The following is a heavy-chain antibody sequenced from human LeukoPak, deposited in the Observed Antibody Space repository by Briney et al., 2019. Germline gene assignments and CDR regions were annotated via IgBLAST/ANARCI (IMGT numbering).Heavy chain of an antibody. D-gene: IGHD4-17*01. CDR2: VTGSGGGT. J-gene: IGHJ4*02. Sequence: GGSLRLSCAASGFTFSSCAMSWVRQAPGKGLEWLSAVTGSGGGTYYADSVKGRFTISRDNSKNTLYLQMNSLRADDTAVYYCARGFSEDYGDYFDYWGQGTLVTVSS. V-gene: IGHV3-23*01. CDR1: GFTFSSCA. CDR3: ARGFSEDYGDYFDY.